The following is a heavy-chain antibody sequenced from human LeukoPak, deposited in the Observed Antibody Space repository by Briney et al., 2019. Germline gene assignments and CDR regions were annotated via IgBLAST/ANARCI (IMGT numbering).Heavy chain of an antibody. V-gene: IGHV1-2*02. Sequence: EASVKVSCKASGYTFTGYYMHWVRQAPGQGLEWMGWIHPNSGGTNYAQKFQGRVTMTRDTSISTAYMELSRLRSDDTAVYYCARERIVANNWFDPWGQGTLVTVSS. D-gene: IGHD2-15*01. CDR3: ARERIVANNWFDP. CDR2: IHPNSGGT. CDR1: GYTFTGYY. J-gene: IGHJ5*02.